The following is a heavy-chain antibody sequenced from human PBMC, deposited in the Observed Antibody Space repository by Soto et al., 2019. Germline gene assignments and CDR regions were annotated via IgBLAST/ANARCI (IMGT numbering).Heavy chain of an antibody. CDR3: AKDFTPWFGYYFYYDYGMDV. Sequence: QVQLVESGGGVVQPGRSLRLSCAAAGFTFSSYGMHWVRQAPGTGLEWVAVMSYDGSKYYADTVKGRFTISRDNSKNTLYLQINSLRPEDTAVYYCAKDFTPWFGYYFYYDYGMDVWGQGTTVTVSS. D-gene: IGHD3-10*01. V-gene: IGHV3-30*18. CDR2: MSYDGSK. J-gene: IGHJ6*02. CDR1: GFTFSSYG.